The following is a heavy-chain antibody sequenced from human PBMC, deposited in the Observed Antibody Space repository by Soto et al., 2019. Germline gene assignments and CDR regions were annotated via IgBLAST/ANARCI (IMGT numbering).Heavy chain of an antibody. Sequence: QLQLQESGPGLVKPSETLSLTCTVSGGSISSSSSSWGWIRQPPGKGLEWLGIISYSGSTYYSPSLTSRVDISVDASKNLFSLKLSSVTAADTAVYYCARTYVTDVVVVPASKGYMDVWGKGTTVTVSS. D-gene: IGHD2-2*01. J-gene: IGHJ6*03. CDR1: GGSISSSSSS. V-gene: IGHV4-39*01. CDR3: ARTYVTDVVVVPASKGYMDV. CDR2: ISYSGST.